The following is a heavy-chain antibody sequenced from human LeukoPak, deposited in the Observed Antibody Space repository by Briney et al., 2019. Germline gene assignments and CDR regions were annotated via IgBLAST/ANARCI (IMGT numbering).Heavy chain of an antibody. V-gene: IGHV3-30*02. J-gene: IGHJ3*02. D-gene: IGHD2-2*01. CDR2: IRYDGSNK. Sequence: GGSLRLSCAASGFTFSSYGMHWVRQAPGTGLEWVAFIRYDGSNKYYADSVKGRFTISRDNSTNTLYLQMNSLRAEDTAVYYCAKDRPSIVVVPAASPDIWGQGTMITVSS. CDR3: AKDRPSIVVVPAASPDI. CDR1: GFTFSSYG.